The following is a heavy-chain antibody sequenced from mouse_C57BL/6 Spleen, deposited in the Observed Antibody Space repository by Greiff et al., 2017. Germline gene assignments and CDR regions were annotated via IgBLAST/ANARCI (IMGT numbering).Heavy chain of an antibody. V-gene: IGHV5-4*01. J-gene: IGHJ4*01. CDR1: GFTFSSYA. CDR3: ARSYGSDYYAMDY. Sequence: EVQVVESGGGLVKPGGSLKLSCAASGFTFSSYAMSWVRQTPEKRLEWVATISDGGSYTYYPDNVKGRFTISRDNAKNNLYLQMSHLKSEDTAMYYCARSYGSDYYAMDYWGQGTSVTVSS. D-gene: IGHD1-1*01. CDR2: ISDGGSYT.